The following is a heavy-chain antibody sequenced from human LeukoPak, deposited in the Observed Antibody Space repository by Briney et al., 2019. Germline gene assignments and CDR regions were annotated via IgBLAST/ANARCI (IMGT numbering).Heavy chain of an antibody. Sequence: GGSLRLSCVASGFTFSSYWMSWVRQAPGKGLEWVANIKQDGSENFYVDSVKGRFTISRDNAKNSLYLQMNSLRAEDTAVYYCARGSLRGDYYFDYWGQGTLVTVSS. J-gene: IGHJ4*02. CDR2: IKQDGSEN. CDR1: GFTFSSYW. D-gene: IGHD2-21*02. V-gene: IGHV3-7*01. CDR3: ARGSLRGDYYFDY.